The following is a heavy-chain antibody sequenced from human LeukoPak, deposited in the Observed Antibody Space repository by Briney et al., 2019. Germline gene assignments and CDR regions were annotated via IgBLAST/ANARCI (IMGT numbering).Heavy chain of an antibody. CDR2: ISSSGSTI. CDR3: ARDQSSSGWYYFLFRYFDY. Sequence: GGSLRLSCAASGFTFSDYYMSWIRQAPGKGLEWVSYISSSGSTIYYADSVKGRFTISRDNAKNSLYLQMDSLRAEDTAVYYCARDQSSSGWYYFLFRYFDYWGQGTLVTVSS. V-gene: IGHV3-11*04. CDR1: GFTFSDYY. J-gene: IGHJ4*02. D-gene: IGHD6-19*01.